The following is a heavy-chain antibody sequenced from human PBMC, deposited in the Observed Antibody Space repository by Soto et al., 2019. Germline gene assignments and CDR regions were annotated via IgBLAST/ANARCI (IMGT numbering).Heavy chain of an antibody. CDR2: TYYRSKWYN. CDR1: VDSVSSNSVT. J-gene: IGHJ4*02. Sequence: SQSLSLTCFISVDSVSSNSVTCNLSLQSPARGLEWLGRTYYRSKWYNDYAVSVESRITINADTSKNKFFLQLNSVIPEDTAVYYCVRLIGNSWLDYWGQGTLVTVSS. V-gene: IGHV6-1*01. CDR3: VRLIGNSWLDY. D-gene: IGHD6-13*01.